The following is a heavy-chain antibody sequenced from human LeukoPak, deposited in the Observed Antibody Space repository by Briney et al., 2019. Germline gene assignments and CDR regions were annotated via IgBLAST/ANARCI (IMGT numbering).Heavy chain of an antibody. CDR2: ISSSSSYT. V-gene: IGHV3-11*05. CDR1: GFTFSDYY. J-gene: IGHJ4*02. Sequence: PGGSLSLSCAASGFTFSDYYMSWIRQAPGKGLEWVSYISSSSSYTNYADSVKGRFTISRDNGKNSLYLQINSLRGEDTGVYFCARDQYIATWIRPLNFDYWGRGTLVTVSS. D-gene: IGHD2-15*01. CDR3: ARDQYIATWIRPLNFDY.